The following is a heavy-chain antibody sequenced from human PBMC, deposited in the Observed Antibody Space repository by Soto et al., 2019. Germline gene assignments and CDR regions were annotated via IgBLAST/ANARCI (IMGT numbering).Heavy chain of an antibody. CDR1: GYTFTKYW. CDR2: IYPGDSDT. Sequence: GESLKISCKASGYTFTKYWIAWARQMPGKGLEYMGIIYPGDSDTRKSPSFQGQVTISADTSINTAYLTWGTLEASDTATYYCARAITGISDPYHFDLWGQGTLVTVSS. J-gene: IGHJ4*02. V-gene: IGHV5-51*01. CDR3: ARAITGISDPYHFDL. D-gene: IGHD1-20*01.